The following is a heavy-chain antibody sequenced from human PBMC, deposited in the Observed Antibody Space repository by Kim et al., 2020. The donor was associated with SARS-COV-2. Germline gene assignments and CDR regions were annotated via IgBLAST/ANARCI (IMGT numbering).Heavy chain of an antibody. J-gene: IGHJ6*02. D-gene: IGHD6-6*01. V-gene: IGHV3-11*01. CDR3: AGDGYSSSGGDYYYYGMDV. Sequence: GRFTISQDNAKNSLYLQMNSLRAEDTAVYYCAGDGYSSSGGDYYYYGMDVWGQGTTVTVSS.